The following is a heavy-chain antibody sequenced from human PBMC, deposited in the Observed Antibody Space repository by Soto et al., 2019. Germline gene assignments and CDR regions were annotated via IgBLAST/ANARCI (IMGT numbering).Heavy chain of an antibody. J-gene: IGHJ4*02. CDR3: ARADYSKYGGGYFDY. D-gene: IGHD4-4*01. V-gene: IGHV1-69*13. CDR1: GGTFSSYA. CDR2: IIPIFGTA. Sequence: SVKVSCKASGGTFSSYAISWVRQAPGQGLEWMGGIIPIFGTANYAQKFQGRVTITADESTSTAYMELSSLRSEDTAVYYCARADYSKYGGGYFDYWGQGTLVNVSS.